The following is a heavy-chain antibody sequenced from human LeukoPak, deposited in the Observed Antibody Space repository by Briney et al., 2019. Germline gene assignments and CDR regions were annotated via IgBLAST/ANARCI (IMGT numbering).Heavy chain of an antibody. V-gene: IGHV5-51*01. CDR3: ARLYGDWDYYFYGVDV. D-gene: IGHD4-17*01. CDR2: IYPGDSDT. J-gene: IGHJ6*02. CDR1: GYTFTTYW. Sequence: GESLKISCKGSGYTFTTYWIGWVRQMPGKGLEWMGNIYPGDSDTRYSPSFQGQVTISADKSTSTAYLQWSSLKASDTAMCYCARLYGDWDYYFYGVDVWGQGTTVTVSS.